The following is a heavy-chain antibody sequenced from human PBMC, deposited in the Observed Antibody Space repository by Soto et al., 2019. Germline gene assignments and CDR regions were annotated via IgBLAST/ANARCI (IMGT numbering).Heavy chain of an antibody. D-gene: IGHD4-4*01. J-gene: IGHJ3*02. CDR3: ARDLDYMFSSPPLAFDI. Sequence: ASVKVSCKASGYTFTSYGISWVRQAPGQGLEWMGWISAYNGNTNYAQKLQGRVTMTTDTPTSTAYMELRSLRSDDTAVYYCARDLDYMFSSPPLAFDIWGQGTMVTVSS. CDR1: GYTFTSYG. V-gene: IGHV1-18*01. CDR2: ISAYNGNT.